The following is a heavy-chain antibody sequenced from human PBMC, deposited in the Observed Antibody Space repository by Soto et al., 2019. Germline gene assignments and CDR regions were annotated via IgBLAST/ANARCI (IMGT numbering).Heavy chain of an antibody. CDR1: GFIFTDYS. CDR3: ARDPQRRDGYNFDS. D-gene: IGHD5-12*01. CDR2: ITKGGETT. Sequence: QVQLVESGGGLVEPGGSLRLSCAASGFIFTDYSLSWIRQAPGKGLEWVSYITKGGETTQHADSVKGRFTISRDNAKKVLFLQMNSIRAEDTAVYYCARDPQRRDGYNFDSWGRGTLVTVSS. V-gene: IGHV3-11*01. J-gene: IGHJ4*02.